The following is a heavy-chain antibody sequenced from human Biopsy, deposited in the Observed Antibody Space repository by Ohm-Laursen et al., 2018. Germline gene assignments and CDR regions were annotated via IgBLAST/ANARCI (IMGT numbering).Heavy chain of an antibody. Sequence: SLRLSCAASGFTFSDAWMNWVRQAPVKGLEWVAVLWYDGTNKYYADSVKGRFTISRDNSKNTLYLQMNSLRAEDTAMYYCARPTNARAGGAPFDIWGQGTMVTVSS. CDR3: ARPTNARAGGAPFDI. D-gene: IGHD1-1*01. J-gene: IGHJ3*02. V-gene: IGHV3-33*08. CDR1: GFTFSDAW. CDR2: LWYDGTNK.